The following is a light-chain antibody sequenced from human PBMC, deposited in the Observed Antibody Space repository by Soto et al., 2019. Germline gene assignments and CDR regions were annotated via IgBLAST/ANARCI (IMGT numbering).Light chain of an antibody. V-gene: IGKV3-20*01. CDR3: QQFGTSPLVT. CDR1: QSVSTKY. J-gene: IGKJ3*01. CDR2: GVS. Sequence: EIVLTQSPGTMSLSPGERATLSCRASQSVSTKYLAWYQQKPGQAPRLLIHGVSIRATGSPDRFSGSGSGTDFSLTISRLEPEDVAVYYCQQFGTSPLVTFGPGTKVDIK.